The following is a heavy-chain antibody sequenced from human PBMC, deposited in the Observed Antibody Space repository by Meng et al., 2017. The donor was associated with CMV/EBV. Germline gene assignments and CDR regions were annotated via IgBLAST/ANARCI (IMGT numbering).Heavy chain of an antibody. CDR2: IIPIFGTA. J-gene: IGHJ5*02. D-gene: IGHD3-10*01. Sequence: TFSSYAISWVRQAPGQGLEWMGGIIPIFGTANYAQKFRGRVTITTDESTSTAYMELSSLRSEDTAVYYCARGDYYGSGSYPLYNWFDPWGQGTLVTVSS. CDR3: ARGDYYGSGSYPLYNWFDP. V-gene: IGHV1-69*05. CDR1: TFSSYA.